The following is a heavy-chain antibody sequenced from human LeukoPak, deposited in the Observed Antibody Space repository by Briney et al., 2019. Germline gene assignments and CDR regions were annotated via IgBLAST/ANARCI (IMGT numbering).Heavy chain of an antibody. CDR2: INTSGST. CDR3: ARVARHDFWSGYYNMRTYYFDY. D-gene: IGHD3-3*01. V-gene: IGHV4-4*07. Sequence: SETLSLTCTVSGGSISSYYWSWIRQPAGKGLEWIGRINTSGSTNYNPSLRSRVTMSVDTSKNQFSLRLSSVTAADTAVYYCARVARHDFWSGYYNMRTYYFDYWGQGTLVTVSS. CDR1: GGSISSYY. J-gene: IGHJ4*02.